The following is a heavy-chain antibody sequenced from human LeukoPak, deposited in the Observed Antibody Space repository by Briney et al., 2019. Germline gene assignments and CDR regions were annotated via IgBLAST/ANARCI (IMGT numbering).Heavy chain of an antibody. D-gene: IGHD3-22*01. J-gene: IGHJ4*02. CDR2: ISYDGSNK. V-gene: IGHV3-30-3*01. CDR1: GFXFSYYT. Sequence: GGSLRLSCAASGFXFSYYTMHWVRQAPGKGLEWVAVISYDGSNKYYADSVKGRFTISRDNSKNTLYLQMNSLRAEDTAVYYCARVLNYYDSSGYYFSYWGQGTLVTVSS. CDR3: ARVLNYYDSSGYYFSY.